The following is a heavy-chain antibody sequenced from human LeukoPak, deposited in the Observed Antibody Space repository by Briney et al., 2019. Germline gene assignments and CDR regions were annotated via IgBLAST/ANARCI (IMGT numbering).Heavy chain of an antibody. Sequence: GGSLRLSCAASGFTLRSYWMHWVRQAPGKGLVWVSRINTDGSSTTYADSVKGRFTISRDNSKNTLYLQMNSLRAEDTAVYYCARDRGIAAAGKGAFDIWGQGTMVTVSS. J-gene: IGHJ3*02. CDR1: GFTLRSYW. CDR2: INTDGSST. D-gene: IGHD6-13*01. V-gene: IGHV3-74*01. CDR3: ARDRGIAAAGKGAFDI.